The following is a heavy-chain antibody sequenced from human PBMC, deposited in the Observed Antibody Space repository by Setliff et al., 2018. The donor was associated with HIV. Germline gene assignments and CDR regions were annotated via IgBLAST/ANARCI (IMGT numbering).Heavy chain of an antibody. Sequence: PSETLSLTCTVSGGSISTYYWSWIRQPPGKGLEWIGSIYFTGSTYYNPSLKSRVTVSVDPSKNQFSLKLSSVTAADTAVYYCARTTYSGSYFNDSWGQGTLVTVSS. CDR1: GGSISTYY. CDR3: ARTTYSGSYFNDS. J-gene: IGHJ5*01. CDR2: IYFTGST. V-gene: IGHV4-4*08. D-gene: IGHD1-26*01.